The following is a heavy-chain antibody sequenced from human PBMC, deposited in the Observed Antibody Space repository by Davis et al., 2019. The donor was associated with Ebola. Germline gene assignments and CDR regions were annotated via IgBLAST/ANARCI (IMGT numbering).Heavy chain of an antibody. V-gene: IGHV3-21*01. CDR2: ISSSSSYI. J-gene: IGHJ6*02. D-gene: IGHD2-2*02. Sequence: GGSLRLSCAASGFTFSSYSMNWVRQAPGKGLEWVSSISSSSSYIYYADSVKGRFTISRDNAKNSLYLQMNSLRAEDTAVYYCARRSPLVVPAAILDYYYGMDVWGQGTTVTVSS. CDR3: ARRSPLVVPAAILDYYYGMDV. CDR1: GFTFSSYS.